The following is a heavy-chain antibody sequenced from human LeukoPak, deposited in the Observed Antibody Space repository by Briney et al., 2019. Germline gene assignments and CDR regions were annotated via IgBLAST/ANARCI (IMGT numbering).Heavy chain of an antibody. CDR3: ARRGSEWNSYFYPMDV. CDR1: GFTFRIYA. CDR2: ISGSDAST. Sequence: GGSLRLSCAASGFTFRIYAMSWVRQAPGKELEWVSGISGSDASTFYADSVMGRFTISRDNSMNTLYLQMNNVRAEDAAIYFCARRGSEWNSYFYPMDVWGQGTTVTVSS. J-gene: IGHJ6*02. V-gene: IGHV3-23*01. D-gene: IGHD3-3*01.